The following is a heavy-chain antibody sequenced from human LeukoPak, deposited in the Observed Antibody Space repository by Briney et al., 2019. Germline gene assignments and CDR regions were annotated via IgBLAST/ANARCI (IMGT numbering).Heavy chain of an antibody. V-gene: IGHV3-15*01. J-gene: IGHJ4*02. Sequence: GGSLKLSCADSGSTFSNAWMSWVRQAPGKGLEWVGRIKSKTDGGTTDYAAPVKGRFTISRDDSKNTLYLQMNSPKTEDTAVYYCTTESRYFDWLRQYYFDYWGQGTLVTVSS. CDR1: GSTFSNAW. D-gene: IGHD3-9*01. CDR3: TTESRYFDWLRQYYFDY. CDR2: IKSKTDGGTT.